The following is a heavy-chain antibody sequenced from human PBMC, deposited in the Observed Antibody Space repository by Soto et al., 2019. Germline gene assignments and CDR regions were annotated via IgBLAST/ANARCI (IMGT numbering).Heavy chain of an antibody. V-gene: IGHV1-18*01. CDR3: ARDRKWAL. J-gene: IGHJ4*02. CDR2: ISPDNGNT. Sequence: QAQLLQSGEEVKKSAASVKASCKASGYTCTSYGISRLRQAPGQGLAWMGCISPDNGNTKYAQNLQCRVTLTTDTSTSTAYMELLSLRAEDTAVSYWARDRKWALWVQGTLVTVSS. D-gene: IGHD2-8*01. CDR1: GYTCTSYG.